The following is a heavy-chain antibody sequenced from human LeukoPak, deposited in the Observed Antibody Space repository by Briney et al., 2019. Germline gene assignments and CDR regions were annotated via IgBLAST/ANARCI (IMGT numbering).Heavy chain of an antibody. D-gene: IGHD3-10*01. V-gene: IGHV4-4*07. J-gene: IGHJ5*02. Sequence: SETLSLTCTVSSGSISSYYWSWIRQPAGKGLEWIGRIYTSGSTNYNPSLKSRVTMSVDTSKNQFSLKLSSVTAADTAVYYCARVLTRAPPMVRGVRNWFDPWGQGTLVTVSS. CDR3: ARVLTRAPPMVRGVRNWFDP. CDR2: IYTSGST. CDR1: SGSISSYY.